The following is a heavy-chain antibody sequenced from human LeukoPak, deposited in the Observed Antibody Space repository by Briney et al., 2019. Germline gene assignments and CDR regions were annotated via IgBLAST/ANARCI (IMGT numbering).Heavy chain of an antibody. V-gene: IGHV4-38-2*02. J-gene: IGHJ6*03. CDR3: ARDQPYTDV. Sequence: SETLSLTWTVSGYFISSGYYWGWIRQRPGKGLEWIGSIYHSGTTYYNPSLRSRVTISVDTSKNQFSLKLSSVTAADTAVYYCARDQPYTDVWGKGTTVTVSS. CDR2: IYHSGTT. CDR1: GYFISSGYY.